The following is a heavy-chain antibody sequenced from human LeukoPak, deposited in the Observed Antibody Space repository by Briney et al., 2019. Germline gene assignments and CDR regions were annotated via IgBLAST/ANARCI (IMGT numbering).Heavy chain of an antibody. Sequence: SETLSLTCTVSGGSISSYYWSWIRQPPGKGLEWIGYIYYSGSTNYNPSLKSRVTISVDTSKNQFSLKLSSVTAADTAVYYCARSRARNVIGDRNNYFDYWGQGTLVTVSS. V-gene: IGHV4-59*01. CDR3: ARSRARNVIGDRNNYFDY. CDR2: IYYSGST. J-gene: IGHJ4*02. D-gene: IGHD4-17*01. CDR1: GGSISSYY.